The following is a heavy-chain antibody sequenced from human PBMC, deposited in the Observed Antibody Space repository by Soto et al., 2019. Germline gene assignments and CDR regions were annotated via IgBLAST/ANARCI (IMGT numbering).Heavy chain of an antibody. V-gene: IGHV1-18*01. CDR1: GYGFTTYG. CDR2: ISAHNGNT. Sequence: QVHLVQSGAEVKKPGASVKVSCKGSGYGFTTYGITWVRQAPGQGLEWMAWISAHNGNTNYAQKVQGRVTVTRDTSPSTAYMGLMSLRYDDSAVYYCARGRYGDYWGQGALVTVSS. J-gene: IGHJ4*02. D-gene: IGHD1-1*01. CDR3: ARGRYGDY.